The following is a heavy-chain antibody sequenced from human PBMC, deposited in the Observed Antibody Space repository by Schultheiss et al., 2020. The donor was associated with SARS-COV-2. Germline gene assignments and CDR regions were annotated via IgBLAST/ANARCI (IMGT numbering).Heavy chain of an antibody. V-gene: IGHV4-59*01. CDR1: GGSISSYY. CDR3: ARDRQQLDLYNWFDP. Sequence: TLSLTCTVSGGSISSYYWGWIRQPPGKGLEWIGEINHSGSTNYNPSLKSRLSISIDTSTNQFSLKLSSVTAADTAVYYCARDRQQLDLYNWFDPWGQGTLVTVSS. D-gene: IGHD6-13*01. J-gene: IGHJ5*02. CDR2: INHSGST.